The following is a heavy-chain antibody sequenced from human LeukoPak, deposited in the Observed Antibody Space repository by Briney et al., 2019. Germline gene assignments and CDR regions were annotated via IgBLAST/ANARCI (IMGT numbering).Heavy chain of an antibody. D-gene: IGHD6-19*01. CDR3: ARGGTTGYSTGWIDY. CDR1: GLTVSSNY. Sequence: GGSLRLSCAASGLTVSSNYMSGVLQAPGKGLQVVSGLYGARSTYYADSVNGPFTISRDNSKNTLVLQMNSLRGEDTAVYYCARGGTTGYSTGWIDYWGQGTLVTVSS. J-gene: IGHJ4*02. V-gene: IGHV3-53*05. CDR2: LYGARST.